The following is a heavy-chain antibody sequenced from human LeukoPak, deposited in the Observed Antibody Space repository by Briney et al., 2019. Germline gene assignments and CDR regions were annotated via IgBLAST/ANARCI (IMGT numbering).Heavy chain of an antibody. D-gene: IGHD5-24*01. CDR3: ARDRRDGYNYPYYYYYMDV. J-gene: IGHJ6*03. V-gene: IGHV3-21*01. Sequence: GGSLRLSCAASGFNFSRNSMNWVRQAPGKGLEWFSSISSSSSYIYYADSVKGRFTISRDNAKNSLYLQMNSLRAEDTAVYYCARDRRDGYNYPYYYYYMDVWGKGTTVTISS. CDR1: GFNFSRNS. CDR2: ISSSSSYI.